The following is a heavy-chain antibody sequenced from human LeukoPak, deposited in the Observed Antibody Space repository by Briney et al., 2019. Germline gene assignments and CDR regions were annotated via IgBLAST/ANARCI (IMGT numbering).Heavy chain of an antibody. CDR2: INHSGST. J-gene: IGHJ4*02. Sequence: SETLSLTCAVYGGSFSGYYWSWIRQPPGKGLEWIGEINHSGSTNYNPSLKSRVTISVDTSKNQFSLKLSSVTAADTAVYYCARGRSDDFWSGYYNDYWGQGTLVTVSS. CDR3: ARGRSDDFWSGYYNDY. V-gene: IGHV4-34*01. CDR1: GGSFSGYY. D-gene: IGHD3-3*01.